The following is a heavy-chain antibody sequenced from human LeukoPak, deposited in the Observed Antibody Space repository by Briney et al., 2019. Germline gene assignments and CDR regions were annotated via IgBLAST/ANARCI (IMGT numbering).Heavy chain of an antibody. V-gene: IGHV1-2*02. CDR1: GYTFTGYY. CDR3: ARGTQRDGSGSYWPVYYYYMDV. Sequence: ASVKVSCKASGYTFTGYYMHWVRQAPGQGLEWMGWINPNSGGTNYAQKFQGRVTMTRDTSISTAYMELSRLRSDDTAVYYCARGTQRDGSGSYWPVYYYYMDVWGKGTTVTISS. CDR2: INPNSGGT. D-gene: IGHD3-10*01. J-gene: IGHJ6*03.